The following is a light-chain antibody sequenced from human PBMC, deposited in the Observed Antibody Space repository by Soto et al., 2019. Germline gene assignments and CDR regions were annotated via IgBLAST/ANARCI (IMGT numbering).Light chain of an antibody. V-gene: IGLV1-44*01. CDR3: AAWDDSLNGVV. J-gene: IGLJ1*01. Sequence: QSVLTQPPSASGTPGQRVTISCSGTSSNIGSNTVNWHQQLPGTAPKLLMYSNNQRPSGVPDRFSGSKSGTLASLAISGLQSEDEADYYCAAWDDSLNGVVFGTGTKVTVL. CDR1: SSNIGSNT. CDR2: SNN.